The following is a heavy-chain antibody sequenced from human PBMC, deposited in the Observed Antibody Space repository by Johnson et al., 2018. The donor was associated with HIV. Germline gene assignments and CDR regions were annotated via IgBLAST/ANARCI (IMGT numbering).Heavy chain of an antibody. CDR2: ISYDGSNK. CDR1: GFTFSSYG. CDR3: AKVNRMEQWLAGGGAFDI. Sequence: QVLLVESGGGVVQPGRSLRLSCAASGFTFSSYGMHWVRQAPGKGLEWVAVISYDGSNKYYADSVKGRFTISRDNSKNTLYLQMNSLRSEDTAVYYCAKVNRMEQWLAGGGAFDIWGQGTMVTVSS. V-gene: IGHV3-30*18. D-gene: IGHD6-19*01. J-gene: IGHJ3*02.